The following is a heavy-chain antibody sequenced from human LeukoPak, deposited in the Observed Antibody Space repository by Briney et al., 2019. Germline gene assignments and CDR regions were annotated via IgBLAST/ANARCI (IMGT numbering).Heavy chain of an antibody. V-gene: IGHV3-33*01. CDR3: ARSYSSGGSCYSGYYYGMEV. Sequence: PGGSLRLSCAASGFTFSSYGMHWVRQAPGKGLEWVALIWYDGNNKYYADSVKGRFTISRDNSKNMLYLQMNSLRAEDTAMFYCARSYSSGGSCYSGYYYGMEVWGKGTTVTVSS. D-gene: IGHD2-15*01. J-gene: IGHJ6*04. CDR1: GFTFSSYG. CDR2: IWYDGNNK.